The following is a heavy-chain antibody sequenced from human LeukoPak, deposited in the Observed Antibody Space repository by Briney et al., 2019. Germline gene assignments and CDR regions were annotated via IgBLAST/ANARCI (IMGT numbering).Heavy chain of an antibody. CDR2: IWHHGSKT. CDR3: ASGFDGSSGREGFDP. J-gene: IGHJ5*02. D-gene: IGHD2-2*03. CDR1: GFIFSSYG. Sequence: GGSLRLSCVASGFIFSSYGMHWVRQAPGKGLEWVAIIWHHGSKTYYGDSVKGRFTISRDNSKNTLYLQMNSLGVEDTAVYYCASGFDGSSGREGFDPWGQGTLVTVSS. V-gene: IGHV3-33*01.